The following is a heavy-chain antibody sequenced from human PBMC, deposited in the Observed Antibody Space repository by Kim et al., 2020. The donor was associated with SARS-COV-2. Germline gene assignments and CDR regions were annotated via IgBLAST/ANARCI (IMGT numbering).Heavy chain of an antibody. CDR2: IKQDGSEK. CDR3: ARDLPRYRYGFTDL. D-gene: IGHD5-18*01. V-gene: IGHV3-7*01. J-gene: IGHJ6*02. CDR1: GFTFSSYW. Sequence: GGSLRLSCVASGFTFSSYWMSWVRQAPEKGLEWVANIKQDGSEKYYVDSVKGRFTISIDNAKSSLYLQMNSLRADDTAVYYCARDLPRYRYGFTDLWGQGTTVTVSS.